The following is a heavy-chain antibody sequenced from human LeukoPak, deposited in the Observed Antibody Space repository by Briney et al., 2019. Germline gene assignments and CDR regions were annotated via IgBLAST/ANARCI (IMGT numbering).Heavy chain of an antibody. J-gene: IGHJ4*02. Sequence: SQTLSLTCTVSGGSISSGDYYWSWIRQPPGKGLKRIGYIYYSGSTYYNPSLKSRVTISVDTSKNQFSLKLSSVTAADTAVYYCARVDYYDSIGLLAYYFDYWGQGTLVTVSS. V-gene: IGHV4-30-4*08. D-gene: IGHD3-22*01. CDR3: ARVDYYDSIGLLAYYFDY. CDR1: GGSISSGDYY. CDR2: IYYSGST.